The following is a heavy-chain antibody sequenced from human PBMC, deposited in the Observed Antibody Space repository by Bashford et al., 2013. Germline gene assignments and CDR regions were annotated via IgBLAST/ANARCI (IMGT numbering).Heavy chain of an antibody. J-gene: IGHJ4*02. Sequence: SQTLSLTCAISGDSVSSNSAYWHWIRQSPSRGLEWLGRTYYRSKWYNDYAISVKSRITINADTSKNQFSLHLNSVTPEDTAMYFCARARGADGSGRYSLHFDYWGQGTLVTVSS. D-gene: IGHD3-10*01. CDR3: ARARGADGSGRYSLHFDY. CDR2: TYYRSKWYN. V-gene: IGHV6-1*01. CDR1: GDSVSSNSAY.